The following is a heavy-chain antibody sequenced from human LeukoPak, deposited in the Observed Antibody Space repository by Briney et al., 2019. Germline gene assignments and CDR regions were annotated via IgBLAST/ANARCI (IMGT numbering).Heavy chain of an antibody. CDR3: GRWSPDPNDS. CDR1: GYTFINHG. V-gene: IGHV1-18*01. CDR2: VSAYNGRT. Sequence: ASVKVSCKAPGYTFINHGISWVRQAPGQGLEWMGWVSAYNGRTEYAQKFQDRVTMTTDTSTTTGYMELRSLRSDDTAVYFCGRWSPDPNDSWGQGTLVTVSS. J-gene: IGHJ4*02. D-gene: IGHD3-3*01.